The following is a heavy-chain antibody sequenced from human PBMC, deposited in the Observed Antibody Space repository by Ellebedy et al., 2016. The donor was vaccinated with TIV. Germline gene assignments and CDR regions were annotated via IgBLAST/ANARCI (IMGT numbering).Heavy chain of an antibody. CDR3: AGETFNDVDLKLWGIFDI. D-gene: IGHD3-10*01. CDR1: ELTVSSNY. J-gene: IGHJ3*02. V-gene: IGHV3-66*01. CDR2: IGIDSTT. Sequence: GGSLRLSCAASELTVSSNYMSWVRQAPGKGLEWVSVIGIDSTTYYADSVKGRFTISRDKSKNTLYIEMNSLRAEDTAVYYCAGETFNDVDLKLWGIFDIWGQGTVVAVSS.